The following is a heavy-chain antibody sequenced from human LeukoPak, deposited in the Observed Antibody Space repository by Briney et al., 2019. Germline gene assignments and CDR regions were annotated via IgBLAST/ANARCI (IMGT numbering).Heavy chain of an antibody. V-gene: IGHV1-46*01. D-gene: IGHD3-10*01. J-gene: IGHJ4*02. Sequence: ASVKVSCKASGYTFTSYYMHWVRQAPGQGLEWMGIINPSGGSTSYAQKFQGRVTMTRDTSTSTVYMKLSSLRSEDTAVYYCARDLGGSGSYPNPYFDYWGQGTLVTVSS. CDR2: INPSGGST. CDR3: ARDLGGSGSYPNPYFDY. CDR1: GYTFTSYY.